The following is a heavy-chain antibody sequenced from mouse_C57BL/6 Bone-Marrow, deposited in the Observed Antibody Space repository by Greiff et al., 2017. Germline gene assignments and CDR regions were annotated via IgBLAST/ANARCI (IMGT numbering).Heavy chain of an antibody. V-gene: IGHV1-7*01. CDR1: GYTFTSYW. Sequence: VQLQQSGAELAKPGASVKLSCKASGYTFTSYWIPWVKQRPGQGLEWIGYINPSSGYTKYNQKFKDKATLTADKSSSTAYMQLSSLTYEDSAVYYCAIGRAWFAYWGQGTLVTVSA. CDR3: AIGRAWFAY. D-gene: IGHD4-1*01. CDR2: INPSSGYT. J-gene: IGHJ3*01.